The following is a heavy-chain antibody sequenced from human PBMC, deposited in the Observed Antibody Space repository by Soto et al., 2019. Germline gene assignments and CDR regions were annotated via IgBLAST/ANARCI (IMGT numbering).Heavy chain of an antibody. Sequence: QITLKESGPTLVKPTQTLTLTCTFSGFSLSTSGVGVGWIRQPPGKALEWLALIYWDDDKRYSPSLKSRLTVTSDASKHQVGLTMTHMAPVDTATYYCALILTYYAYVWGSYRPYLIDYWGQGTLVTVSS. CDR1: GFSLSTSGVG. D-gene: IGHD3-16*02. CDR3: ALILTYYAYVWGSYRPYLIDY. CDR2: IYWDDDK. J-gene: IGHJ4*02. V-gene: IGHV2-5*02.